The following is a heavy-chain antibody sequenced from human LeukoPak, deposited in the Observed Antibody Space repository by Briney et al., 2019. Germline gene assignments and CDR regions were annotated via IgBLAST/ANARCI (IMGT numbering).Heavy chain of an antibody. CDR3: ARGGDYYGSGSYHNWLDP. Sequence: PGGSLRLSCAASGFTVSSNYMSWVRQGPGKGLEGVSVIYSGGSTYYADSVKGRFTISRDNSKNTLYLQMNSLRREDTAVYYCARGGDYYGSGSYHNWLDPWGQGTLVTVSS. CDR2: IYSGGST. V-gene: IGHV3-66*01. D-gene: IGHD3-10*01. CDR1: GFTVSSNY. J-gene: IGHJ5*02.